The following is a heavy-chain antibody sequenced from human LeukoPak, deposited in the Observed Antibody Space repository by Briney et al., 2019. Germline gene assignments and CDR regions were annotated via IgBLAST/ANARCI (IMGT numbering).Heavy chain of an antibody. CDR3: VRDRVSVATIPEAGY. D-gene: IGHD5-12*01. V-gene: IGHV3-21*01. CDR1: GFTFGSYS. J-gene: IGHJ4*02. Sequence: GGSLRLSCAASGFTFGSYSMNWVRQAPGKGLEWVSSISSSSSYIYYADSVKGRFTISRDNAKNSLYLQMNSLRAEDTAVYYCVRDRVSVATIPEAGYWGQGTLVTVSS. CDR2: ISSSSSYI.